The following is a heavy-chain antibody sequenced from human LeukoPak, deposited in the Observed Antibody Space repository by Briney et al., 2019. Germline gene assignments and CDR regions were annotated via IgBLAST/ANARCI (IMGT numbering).Heavy chain of an antibody. D-gene: IGHD3-22*01. CDR2: ISGSGGST. V-gene: IGHV3-23*01. J-gene: IGHJ4*02. CDR3: AKDSTRGTYYYDSSGYYALDY. Sequence: PGGSLRLSCAASGFTFSSYAMSWVRQAPGKGLEWVSAISGSGGSTYYADSVKGRFTISRDNSKNTLYLQMNSLRAEDTAVYYCAKDSTRGTYYYDSSGYYALDYWGQGTLVTVSS. CDR1: GFTFSSYA.